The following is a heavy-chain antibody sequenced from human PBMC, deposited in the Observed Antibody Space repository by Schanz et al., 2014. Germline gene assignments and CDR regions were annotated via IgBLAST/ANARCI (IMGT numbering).Heavy chain of an antibody. CDR2: MNPHSGTT. D-gene: IGHD3-10*01. Sequence: QGQLVQSGAAVKKPGASVKVSCKASGYTHTNFDINWGRQAPGQGLEWMGWMNPHSGTTGYAHKFQGSGTMTTDTSTSTVCMELRSLTSDVSAVYYCGRDRDQGDGNYLDYWGQGTLVTVSS. V-gene: IGHV1-8*01. J-gene: IGHJ4*02. CDR1: GYTHTNFD. CDR3: GRDRDQGDGNYLDY.